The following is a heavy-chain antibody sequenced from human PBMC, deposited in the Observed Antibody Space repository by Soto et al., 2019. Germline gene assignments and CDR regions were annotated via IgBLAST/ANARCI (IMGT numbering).Heavy chain of an antibody. Sequence: GSLRLSCAASGFTFSNAWMSWVRQAPGKGLEWVGRIKSKTDGGTTDYAAPVKGRFTISRDDSKNTLYLQMNSLKTEDTAVYYCTTENYDYIWGTSDAFDIWGQGTMVTVSS. CDR3: TTENYDYIWGTSDAFDI. CDR1: GFTFSNAW. V-gene: IGHV3-15*01. CDR2: IKSKTDGGTT. J-gene: IGHJ3*02. D-gene: IGHD3-16*01.